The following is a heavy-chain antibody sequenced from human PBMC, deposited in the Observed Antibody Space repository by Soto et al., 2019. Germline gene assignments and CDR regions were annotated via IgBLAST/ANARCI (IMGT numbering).Heavy chain of an antibody. CDR1: GYTFTGYY. CDR3: ASVNYYYDSSGPRAFDI. CDR2: INPNSGGT. D-gene: IGHD3-22*01. Sequence: ASVKVSCTASGYTFTGYYMHWVRQAPGQGLEWMGWINPNSGGTNYAQKFQGWVTMTRDTSISTAYMELSRLRSEDTAVYYCASVNYYYDSSGPRAFDILGQGTMVTAS. J-gene: IGHJ3*02. V-gene: IGHV1-2*04.